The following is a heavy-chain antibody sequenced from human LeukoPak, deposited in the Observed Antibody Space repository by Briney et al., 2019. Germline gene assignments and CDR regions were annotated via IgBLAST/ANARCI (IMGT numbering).Heavy chain of an antibody. CDR3: ARGQGVRGFMGSGYYYYYYYMDV. CDR1: GGSISSYY. V-gene: IGHV4-59*12. J-gene: IGHJ6*03. CDR2: IYYSGST. D-gene: IGHD3-10*01. Sequence: PSETLSLTCTVSGGSISSYYWSWIRQPPGKGLEWIGYIYYSGSTNYNPSLKSRVTISVDTSKNQFSLKLSSVTAADTAVYYCARGQGVRGFMGSGYYYYYYYMDVWGKGTTVTVSS.